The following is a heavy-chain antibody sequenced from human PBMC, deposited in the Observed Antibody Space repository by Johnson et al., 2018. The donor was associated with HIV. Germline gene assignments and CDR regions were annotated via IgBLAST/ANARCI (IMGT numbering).Heavy chain of an antibody. Sequence: VQLVESGGAVVRPGGSLRLSCTASGFTFHDYAMHWVRQAPGKGLEWVSGINWNSGSMDYADSVKGRFTISRDNAKSSLFLQMSGLRAGDTALYYCAKDIGYSSGLGNTAFDMWGLGTMVTVSS. D-gene: IGHD6-19*01. CDR3: AKDIGYSSGLGNTAFDM. J-gene: IGHJ3*02. CDR2: INWNSGSM. CDR1: GFTFHDYA. V-gene: IGHV3-9*01.